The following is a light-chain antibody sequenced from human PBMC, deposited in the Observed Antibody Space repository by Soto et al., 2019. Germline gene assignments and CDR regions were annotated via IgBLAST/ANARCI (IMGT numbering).Light chain of an antibody. J-gene: IGKJ4*01. CDR1: QSISSY. V-gene: IGKV1-39*01. CDR3: QQSYSTPLT. CDR2: AAS. Sequence: DIQMTQSPSSLSASVGDRVTITCRASQSISSYLNWYQQKPGKAPKLLIYAASSLQSGVPSRFSGSGSGTDFTLTISSMQTADSAHYYCQQSYSTPLTFGGGTKLDIK.